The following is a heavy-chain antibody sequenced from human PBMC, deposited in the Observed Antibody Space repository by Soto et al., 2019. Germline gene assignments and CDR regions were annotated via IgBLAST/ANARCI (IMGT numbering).Heavy chain of an antibody. CDR3: AKPHGDPKKDYYYYYYMDV. J-gene: IGHJ6*03. Sequence: GGSLRLSCAASGFTFSSYAMSWVRQAPGKGLEWVSAISGSGGSTYYADSVKGRFTISRDNSKNTLYLQMNSLRAEDTAVYYCAKPHGDPKKDYYYYYYMDVWGKGTTVTVSS. CDR2: ISGSGGST. CDR1: GFTFSSYA. V-gene: IGHV3-23*01. D-gene: IGHD7-27*01.